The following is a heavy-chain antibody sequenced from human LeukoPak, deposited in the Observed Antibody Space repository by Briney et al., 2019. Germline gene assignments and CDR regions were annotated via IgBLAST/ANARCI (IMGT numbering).Heavy chain of an antibody. CDR3: AKGLNIAAAGTYYYYGMDV. Sequence: GGSLRLSCAASGFTFSGYAMNWVRQAPGKGLEWVSLIFASGSTTKYADSVKGRFTISRDNSKNTLYLQMNSLRAEDTAVYYCAKGLNIAAAGTYYYYGMDVWGQGTTVIVSS. CDR2: IFASGSTT. CDR1: GFTFSGYA. D-gene: IGHD6-13*01. J-gene: IGHJ6*02. V-gene: IGHV3-23*05.